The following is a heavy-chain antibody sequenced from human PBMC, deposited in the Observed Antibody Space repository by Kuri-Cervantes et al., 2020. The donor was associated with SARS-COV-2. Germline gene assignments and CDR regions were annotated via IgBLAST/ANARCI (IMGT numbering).Heavy chain of an antibody. V-gene: IGHV3-11*06. CDR3: ARGGLGGQLVDGMDV. J-gene: IGHJ6*02. Sequence: GESLKISCAASGFTFSDYYMSWIRQAPGKGLEWVSYISSSSSYTNYADSVKGRFTISRDNAKNSLYLQMNSLRAEDTAVYYCARGGLGGQLVDGMDVWGQGTTVTVSS. CDR1: GFTFSDYY. CDR2: ISSSSSYT. D-gene: IGHD6-6*01.